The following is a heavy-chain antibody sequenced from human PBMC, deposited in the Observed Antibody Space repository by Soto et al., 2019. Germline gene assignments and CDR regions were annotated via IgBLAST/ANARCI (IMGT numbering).Heavy chain of an antibody. CDR1: GFTFSRSW. J-gene: IGHJ4*02. CDR2: IKEDGSEK. CDR3: ARGRGLDY. Sequence: EVQLVESGGGLVQPGGSLRLSCAASGFTFSRSWMSWVRQAPEKGLEWVANIKEDGSEKYYADSVKGRFTISRDNAKNSLYLQMNSLRAEDTAVYYCARGRGLDYWGQGTLGTVSS. V-gene: IGHV3-7*01. D-gene: IGHD3-10*01.